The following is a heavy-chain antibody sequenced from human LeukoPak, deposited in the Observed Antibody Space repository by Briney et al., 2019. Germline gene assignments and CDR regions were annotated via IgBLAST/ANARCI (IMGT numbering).Heavy chain of an antibody. CDR1: GGTFSSYA. CDR3: AREVQVVPAATHYYYYYMDV. Sequence: ASVKVSCKASGGTFSSYAISWLRQAPGQGLEWMGGIIPILGTANYAQKFQGRVTITADESTSTAYMELSSLRSEDTAVYYCAREVQVVPAATHYYYYYMDVWGKGTTVTVSS. D-gene: IGHD2-2*01. V-gene: IGHV1-69*13. J-gene: IGHJ6*03. CDR2: IIPILGTA.